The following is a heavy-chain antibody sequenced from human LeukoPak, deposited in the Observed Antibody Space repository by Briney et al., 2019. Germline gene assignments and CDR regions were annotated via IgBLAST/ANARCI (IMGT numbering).Heavy chain of an antibody. J-gene: IGHJ4*02. CDR1: GDSISSYY. V-gene: IGHV4-59*01. D-gene: IGHD4-17*01. CDR3: ARDPAKYGDYDD. CDR2: ISYSGTT. Sequence: SETLSLTCTVSGDSISSYYWSWIRQPPGKGLEWIGYISYSGTTNYNPSLRSRVTISLDTSKNQFSLKLTSVTAADTAVYYCARDPAKYGDYDDWGQGTLVTVSS.